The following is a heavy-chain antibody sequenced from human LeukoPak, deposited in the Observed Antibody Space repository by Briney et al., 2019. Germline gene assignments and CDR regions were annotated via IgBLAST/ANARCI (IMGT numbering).Heavy chain of an antibody. CDR1: GFTFIDAW. V-gene: IGHV3-15*01. J-gene: IGHJ4*02. Sequence: GGSLRLSCAASGFTFIDAWMSWVRQAPGKGLEWVGRIKSKAGGGTPDYAAPGKRIFTISRDDSQNTLYVQMDSLTTDDTDVYYCATIRDSSSWAFDYWGQGTLVTVSS. D-gene: IGHD6-13*01. CDR2: IKSKAGGGTP. CDR3: ATIRDSSSWAFDY.